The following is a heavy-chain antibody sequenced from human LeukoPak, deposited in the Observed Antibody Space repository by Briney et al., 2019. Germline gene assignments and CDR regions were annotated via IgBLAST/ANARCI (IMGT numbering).Heavy chain of an antibody. J-gene: IGHJ5*02. CDR1: GFTFSNYG. CDR3: ARDLRDCSGGSCYTYNWFDP. Sequence: GGSLRLSCAASGFTFSNYGMHWVRQAPGKGLEWVAVIWYDGSNKCYADSVKGRFTISRDNAKNSLYLQMNSLRAEDTALYYCARDLRDCSGGSCYTYNWFDPWGQGTLVTVSS. CDR2: IWYDGSNK. V-gene: IGHV3-33*01. D-gene: IGHD2-15*01.